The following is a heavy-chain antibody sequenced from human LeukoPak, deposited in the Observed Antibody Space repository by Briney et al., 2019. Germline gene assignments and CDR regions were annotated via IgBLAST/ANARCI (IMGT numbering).Heavy chain of an antibody. Sequence: SETLSLTCTVSGGSISSYYWSWIRQPPGKGLEWIGYIYYSGSTNYNPSLKSRISISVDTSKNQFSLKLSSVTAADTAVYYCARGRGTHDSSGIFDYWGQGTLVTVSS. CDR3: ARGRGTHDSSGIFDY. V-gene: IGHV4-59*12. CDR1: GGSISSYY. J-gene: IGHJ4*02. CDR2: IYYSGST. D-gene: IGHD3-22*01.